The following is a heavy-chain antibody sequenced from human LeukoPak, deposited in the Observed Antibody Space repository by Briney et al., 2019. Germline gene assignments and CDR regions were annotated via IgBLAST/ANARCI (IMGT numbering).Heavy chain of an antibody. J-gene: IGHJ6*03. D-gene: IGHD2-15*01. CDR2: ISGSSSTI. CDR3: ARESLGYCSGSTCYYFYMDF. Sequence: GGSLRLSCTASGFTFSSYSMNWVRQAPGKGLEWLSHISGSSSTIYYAESVKGRFTISRDNAKNSQYLQMNSLRAEDTAVYYCARESLGYCSGSTCYYFYMDFWGKGTTVTVSS. CDR1: GFTFSSYS. V-gene: IGHV3-48*04.